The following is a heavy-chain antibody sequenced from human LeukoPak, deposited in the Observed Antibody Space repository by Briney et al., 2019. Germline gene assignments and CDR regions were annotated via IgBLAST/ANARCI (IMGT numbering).Heavy chain of an antibody. V-gene: IGHV3-21*01. J-gene: IGHJ5*02. CDR1: GFTFSSYS. Sequence: GGSLRLSCAASGFTFSSYSMNWVRQAPGKGLEWVSSISSSSSYIYYADSVKGRFTISGDNAKNSLYLQMNSLRAEDTAAYYCARALGENWFDPWGQGTLVTVSS. D-gene: IGHD3-10*01. CDR2: ISSSSSYI. CDR3: ARALGENWFDP.